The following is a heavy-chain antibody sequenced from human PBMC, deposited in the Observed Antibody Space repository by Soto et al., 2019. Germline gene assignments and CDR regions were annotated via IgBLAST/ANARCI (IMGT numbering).Heavy chain of an antibody. CDR2: ISAYNGNT. CDR1: DYSFSSYG. Sequence: ASVKVSCKASDYSFSSYGISWVRQAPGQGLEWMGWISAYNGNTNYAQKLQGRVTMTTDTSTNTAYMEVRSLRSDDTAVYYCARDRSAMILSYWGQGTLVTVSS. J-gene: IGHJ4*02. V-gene: IGHV1-18*04. D-gene: IGHD2-2*01. CDR3: ARDRSAMILSY.